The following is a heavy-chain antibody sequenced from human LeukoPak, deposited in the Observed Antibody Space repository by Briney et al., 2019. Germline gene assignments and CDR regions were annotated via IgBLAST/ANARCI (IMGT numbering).Heavy chain of an antibody. D-gene: IGHD5-24*01. Sequence: SETLSLTCTVSGGSISRDNYCWGWIRQPPVKGLEWIGSFCYGGSSYNNPSLKSRVTISVDTSKNQLSLKLSSVTAADTAVDYCVRSRMGDGYNLAYWGQGILVTVSS. V-gene: IGHV4-39*01. J-gene: IGHJ4*02. CDR2: FCYGGSS. CDR1: GGSISRDNYC. CDR3: VRSRMGDGYNLAY.